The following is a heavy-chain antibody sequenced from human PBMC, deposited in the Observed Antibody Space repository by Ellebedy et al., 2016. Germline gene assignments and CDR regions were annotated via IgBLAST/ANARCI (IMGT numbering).Heavy chain of an antibody. J-gene: IGHJ4*02. Sequence: GESLKISXAASGFTFSSYAMHWVRQAPGKGLEWVAVISYDGSNKYYADSVKGRFTISRDNSKNTLYLQMNSLRAEDTAVYYCAKDLGDSVPGTLDYWGQGTLVTVSS. CDR3: AKDLGDSVPGTLDY. V-gene: IGHV3-30*04. CDR1: GFTFSSYA. D-gene: IGHD2-21*01. CDR2: ISYDGSNK.